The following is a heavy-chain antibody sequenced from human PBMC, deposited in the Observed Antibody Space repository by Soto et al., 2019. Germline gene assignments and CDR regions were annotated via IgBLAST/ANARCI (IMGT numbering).Heavy chain of an antibody. V-gene: IGHV1-18*01. D-gene: IGHD3-10*01. J-gene: IGHJ6*02. CDR3: ARDSAEKGYYYYGMDV. Sequence: QVQLVLSGAEVKKPGASVKVSCKASGYTFTSYGISWVRQAPGQGLEWMGWISAYNGNTNYAQKLQGRVTMTTDTSTSTAYMELRSLRSDDTAVYYCARDSAEKGYYYYGMDVWGQGTTVTVSS. CDR1: GYTFTSYG. CDR2: ISAYNGNT.